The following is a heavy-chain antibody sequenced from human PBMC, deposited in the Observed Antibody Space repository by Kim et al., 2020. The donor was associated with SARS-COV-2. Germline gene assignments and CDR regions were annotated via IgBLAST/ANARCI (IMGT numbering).Heavy chain of an antibody. V-gene: IGHV4-59*01. J-gene: IGHJ6*02. Sequence: SETLSLTCTVSGGSISSYYWSWIRQPPGKGLEWIGYIYYSGSTNYNASLKSRVTISVDTSKNQFSLKLSSVTAADTAVYYCARFQHDFWSGFYRFDYYYGMDVWGQGTTLTVSS. D-gene: IGHD3-3*01. CDR3: ARFQHDFWSGFYRFDYYYGMDV. CDR2: IYYSGST. CDR1: GGSISSYY.